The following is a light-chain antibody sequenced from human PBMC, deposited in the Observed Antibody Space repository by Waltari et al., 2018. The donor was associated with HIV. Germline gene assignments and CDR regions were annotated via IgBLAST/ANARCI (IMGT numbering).Light chain of an antibody. CDR3: HQTYDPPFP. V-gene: IGKV1-39*01. Sequence: IQRTQSPSSLSASVGDRVTITCRARQGISSYVTWYRQKPGKAPELLIYTSSSLLSGVPSRFSVSGSGTDFTLAISRLLPEDFSPYSCHQTYDPPFPFGPGTMVDIK. CDR1: QGISSY. J-gene: IGKJ3*01. CDR2: TSS.